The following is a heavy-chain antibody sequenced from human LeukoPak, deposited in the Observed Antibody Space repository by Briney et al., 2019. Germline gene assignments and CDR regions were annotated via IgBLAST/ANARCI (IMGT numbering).Heavy chain of an antibody. V-gene: IGHV4-4*07. Sequence: PSETLSLTCTVSGASISSYYWSWIRQPAGQGLEWIGRIYTSGSTDYNPSLKSRVTMSVDTSKNQFSLKLSSVTAADTAVYYCARERDSGSSTLRFDYWGQGTLVTVSS. CDR2: IYTSGST. CDR1: GASISSYY. D-gene: IGHD6-6*01. CDR3: ARERDSGSSTLRFDY. J-gene: IGHJ4*02.